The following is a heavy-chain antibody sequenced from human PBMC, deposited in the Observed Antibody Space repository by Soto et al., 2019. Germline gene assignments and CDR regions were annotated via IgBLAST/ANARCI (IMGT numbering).Heavy chain of an antibody. CDR2: VYYSGST. CDR1: GGSISSGTYY. CDR3: VADLAFCGGDCHCGPGNWFGP. D-gene: IGHD2-21*02. J-gene: IGHJ5*02. Sequence: QLQLQESGPGLLKPSETLSLTCTVSGGSISSGTYYWDWIRQTPVKGLVWIGSVYYSGSTEYNPSLTSRSSIAVYTSKHPFSLKMISVTAADPAVDYCVADLAFCGGDCHCGPGNWFGPCGHGSLANVSS. V-gene: IGHV4-39*01.